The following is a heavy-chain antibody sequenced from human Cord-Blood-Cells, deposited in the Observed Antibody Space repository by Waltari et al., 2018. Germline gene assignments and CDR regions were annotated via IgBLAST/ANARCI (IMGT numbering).Heavy chain of an antibody. CDR1: GYTFTGYY. V-gene: IGHV1-2*02. J-gene: IGHJ3*02. CDR2: INPNSGGT. Sequence: VQLVQSGAEVKKPGASVKVSCKASGYTFTGYYMHWVRQAPGQGLEWMGWINPNSGGTNYAQKFQGRVTMTRDTSISTAYMELSRLRSDDTAVYYCARDRRYSSSWYAFDIWGQGTMVTVSS. D-gene: IGHD6-13*01. CDR3: ARDRRYSSSWYAFDI.